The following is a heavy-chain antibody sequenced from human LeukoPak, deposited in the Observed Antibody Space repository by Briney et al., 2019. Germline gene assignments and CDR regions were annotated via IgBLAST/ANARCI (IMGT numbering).Heavy chain of an antibody. V-gene: IGHV3-66*01. CDR3: ARDPRPSYYYGMDV. Sequence: GGSVRLSCAASGFTVSSNYMNWVRQAPGKGLEWVSVIYSGGSTYYGDSVKGRFTISRDNSKNTLYLQMNSLRAEDTAVYYCARDPRPSYYYGMDVWGQGTTVTVSS. CDR2: IYSGGST. CDR1: GFTVSSNY. J-gene: IGHJ6*02. D-gene: IGHD6-6*01.